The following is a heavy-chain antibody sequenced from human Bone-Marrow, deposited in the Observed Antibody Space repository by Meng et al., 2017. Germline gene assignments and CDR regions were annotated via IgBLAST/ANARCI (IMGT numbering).Heavy chain of an antibody. V-gene: IGHV3-33*08. CDR2: IWYDGSNK. Sequence: GGSLRLSCAASRFTFSSYGMHWVRQAPGKGLEWVAVIWYDGSNKYYADSVKGRFTISRDNSKNTLYLQMNSLRAEDTAVYYCARDSYGDYLTVGYYFDYWGQGTLVTVSS. J-gene: IGHJ4*02. CDR3: ARDSYGDYLTVGYYFDY. CDR1: RFTFSSYG. D-gene: IGHD4-17*01.